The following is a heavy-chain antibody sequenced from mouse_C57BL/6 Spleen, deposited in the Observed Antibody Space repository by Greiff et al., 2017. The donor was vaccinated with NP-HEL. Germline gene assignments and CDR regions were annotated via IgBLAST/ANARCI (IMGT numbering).Heavy chain of an antibody. Sequence: QVQLKQSGAELVRPGASVTLSCKASGYTFTDYEMHWVKQTPVHGLEWIGAIDPETGGTAYNQKFKGKAILTADKSSSTAYMELRSLTSEDSAVYYCTRTYSNYVWFAYWGQGTLVTVSA. CDR1: GYTFTDYE. CDR2: IDPETGGT. D-gene: IGHD2-5*01. J-gene: IGHJ3*01. CDR3: TRTYSNYVWFAY. V-gene: IGHV1-15*01.